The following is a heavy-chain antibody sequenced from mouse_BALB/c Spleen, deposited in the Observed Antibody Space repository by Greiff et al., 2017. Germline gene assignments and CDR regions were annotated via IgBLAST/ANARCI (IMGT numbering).Heavy chain of an antibody. V-gene: IGHV5-4*02. CDR3: ARAYDGYYVGAMDY. D-gene: IGHD2-3*01. Sequence: EVKLVESGGGLVKPGGSLKLSCAASGFTFSDYYMYWVRQTPEKRLEWVATISDGGSYTYYPDSVKGRFTISRDNAKNNLYLQMSSLKSEDTAMYYCARAYDGYYVGAMDYWGQGTSVTVSS. J-gene: IGHJ4*01. CDR2: ISDGGSYT. CDR1: GFTFSDYY.